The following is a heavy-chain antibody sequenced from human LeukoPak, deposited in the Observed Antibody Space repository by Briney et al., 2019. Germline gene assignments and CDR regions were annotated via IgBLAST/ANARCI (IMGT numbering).Heavy chain of an antibody. CDR3: ATGITMVRGVMFY. J-gene: IGHJ4*02. Sequence: GASVKVSCKVSGYTLTELSMHWVRQAPGKGLEWMGGFDPEDGETIYAQEFQGRVTMTEDTSTDTAYMELSSLRSEDTAVYYCATGITMVRGVMFYWGQGTLVTVSS. CDR2: FDPEDGET. V-gene: IGHV1-24*01. CDR1: GYTLTELS. D-gene: IGHD3-10*01.